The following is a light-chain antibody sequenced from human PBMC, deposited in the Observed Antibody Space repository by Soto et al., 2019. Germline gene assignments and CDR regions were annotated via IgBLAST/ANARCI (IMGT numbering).Light chain of an antibody. CDR1: QSVSSY. V-gene: IGKV3-11*01. CDR3: QHYVERSPIT. Sequence: LVVAQSPATLSLSPGERATLSCRASQSVSSYLAWYQQKPGQAPRLLIYDASSRATGIPDRFSGSGSGTDFTLTISRLETEDFALYYCQHYVERSPITFGQGTRLEIK. J-gene: IGKJ5*01. CDR2: DAS.